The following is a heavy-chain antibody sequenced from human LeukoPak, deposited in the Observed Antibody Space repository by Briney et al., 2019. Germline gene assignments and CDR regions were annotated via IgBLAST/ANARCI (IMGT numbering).Heavy chain of an antibody. CDR3: ARHVTISGPYDASDI. CDR2: IYYSGGT. D-gene: IGHD5-24*01. V-gene: IGHV4-59*08. CDR1: GDSISSYY. J-gene: IGHJ3*02. Sequence: PSETLSLTCTVSGDSISSYYWSWIRQPPGKGLEWIGYIYYSGGTDYNPSLKSRVTISVDTSKNQFSLKPRSVTAADTAVYYCARHVTISGPYDASDIWGQGTMVTVSP.